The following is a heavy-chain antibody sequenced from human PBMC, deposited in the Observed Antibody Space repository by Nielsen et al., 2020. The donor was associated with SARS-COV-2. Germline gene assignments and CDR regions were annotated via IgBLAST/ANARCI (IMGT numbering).Heavy chain of an antibody. D-gene: IGHD2-15*01. Sequence: GSLRLSCTVSGGSISSSSFYWGWIRQPPGKGLEWIGSIYYSGSTYYNPSLKSRVTISVDTSKNQFSLKLSSVTAADTAVYFCASHGSLYATSGPWGQGTLVTVSS. V-gene: IGHV4-39*01. CDR2: IYYSGST. CDR1: GGSISSSSFY. J-gene: IGHJ4*02. CDR3: ASHGSLYATSGP.